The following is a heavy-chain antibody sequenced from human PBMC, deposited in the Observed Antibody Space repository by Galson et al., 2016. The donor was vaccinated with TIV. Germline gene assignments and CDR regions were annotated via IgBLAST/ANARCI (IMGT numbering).Heavy chain of an antibody. J-gene: IGHJ3*02. CDR1: GLTFSSYG. Sequence: SLRLSCAASGLTFSSYGMHWVRQAPGKGLEWVAGIWYDGSKKNYADSVKGRFTISRDNSKNTVYLQMDSLRAEDTAVYYCARDQSYYDSSGYHLGRWDGGFYIWGQGTMVTVSS. D-gene: IGHD3-22*01. CDR2: IWYDGSKK. CDR3: ARDQSYYDSSGYHLGRWDGGFYI. V-gene: IGHV3-33*01.